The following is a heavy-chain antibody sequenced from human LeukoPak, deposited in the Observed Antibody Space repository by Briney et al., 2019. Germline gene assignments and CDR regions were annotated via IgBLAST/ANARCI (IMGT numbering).Heavy chain of an antibody. V-gene: IGHV3-30-3*01. Sequence: PGGSLRLSCAASGFTFSSYAMHWVRQAPGKGLEWVAVISYDGSNKYYADSVKGRFTISRDNAKNSLYLQMNSLRAEDTAVYYCARGDDYGERAFDYWGQGTLVTVSS. CDR2: ISYDGSNK. J-gene: IGHJ4*02. CDR1: GFTFSSYA. CDR3: ARGDDYGERAFDY. D-gene: IGHD4-17*01.